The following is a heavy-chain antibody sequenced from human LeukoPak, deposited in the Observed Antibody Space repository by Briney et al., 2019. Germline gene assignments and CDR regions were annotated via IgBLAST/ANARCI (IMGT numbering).Heavy chain of an antibody. Sequence: GGSLRLSCAASGFTFRSYSMNGVRQAPGKGLEWDSSSSSSSSYIYYADAVKGRFTISRDNAKNSLYLQMNSLRAEDTAVCYCARVKTIFGVVDYFDYWGQGTLVTVSS. V-gene: IGHV3-21*01. D-gene: IGHD3-3*01. CDR2: SSSSSSYI. CDR1: GFTFRSYS. CDR3: ARVKTIFGVVDYFDY. J-gene: IGHJ4*02.